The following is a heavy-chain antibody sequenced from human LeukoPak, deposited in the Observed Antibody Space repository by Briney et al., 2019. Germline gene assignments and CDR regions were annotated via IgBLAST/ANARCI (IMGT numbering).Heavy chain of an antibody. V-gene: IGHV5-51*01. D-gene: IGHD2-21*02. Sequence: GESLKISCKGSGYSFTSYWIGWVRQMPGKGLEWMGIIYLGDSDTRYSPSFQGQVTISADKSISTAYLQWSSLKASDTAMYYCARPYCGGDCYSLYFQHWGQGTLVTVSS. CDR2: IYLGDSDT. J-gene: IGHJ1*01. CDR3: ARPYCGGDCYSLYFQH. CDR1: GYSFTSYW.